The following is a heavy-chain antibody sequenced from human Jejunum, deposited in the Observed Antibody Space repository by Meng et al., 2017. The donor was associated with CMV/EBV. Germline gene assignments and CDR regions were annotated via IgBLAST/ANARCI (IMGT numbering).Heavy chain of an antibody. CDR3: ARELNYWQSFDI. Sequence: QGQLQQSGPGLMKPSPTLSLTCAISGDSVSGNSVAWNWIRQSPSRGLEWLGRTYYRSKWYNDYAVSVKSRITINPDTSKNQFSLQLNSVTPEDTAVYYCARELNYWQSFDIWGQGTMVTVSS. J-gene: IGHJ3*02. V-gene: IGHV6-1*01. CDR2: TYYRSKWYN. CDR1: GDSVSGNSVA. D-gene: IGHD1-7*01.